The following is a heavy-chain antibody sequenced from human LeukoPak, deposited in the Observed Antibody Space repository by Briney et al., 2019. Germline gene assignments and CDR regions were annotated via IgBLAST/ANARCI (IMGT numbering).Heavy chain of an antibody. CDR1: ADSISSSSYY. J-gene: IGHJ5*02. Sequence: SETLSLTCTVSADSISSSSYYWGWIRQPPGKGLEWIATVFYTGSTYYNPSLKSRITIFVDTSKNQFSLKLSSATAADTAVYFCARSESGYYSCFDPRGQGTLVTVSS. CDR2: VFYTGST. CDR3: ARSESGYYSCFDP. V-gene: IGHV4-39*01. D-gene: IGHD3-3*01.